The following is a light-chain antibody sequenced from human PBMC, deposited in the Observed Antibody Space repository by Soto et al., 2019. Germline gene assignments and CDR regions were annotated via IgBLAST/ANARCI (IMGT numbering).Light chain of an antibody. V-gene: IGLV2-14*01. CDR1: SSDIGGYNY. CDR2: DVS. Sequence: QSALTQPASVSGSPGQSITISCTGTSSDIGGYNYVSWYQQHPGKAPKLMIHDVSNRPSGVSNRFSGSKSGNTASLTISGLQAEDEADYYCSSFRSSSTVVVFGGGTKLTVL. CDR3: SSFRSSSTVVV. J-gene: IGLJ2*01.